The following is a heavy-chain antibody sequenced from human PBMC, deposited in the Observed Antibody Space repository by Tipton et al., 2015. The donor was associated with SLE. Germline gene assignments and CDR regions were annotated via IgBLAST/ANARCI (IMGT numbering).Heavy chain of an antibody. V-gene: IGHV3-11*06. Sequence: GSLRLSCAASGFTFSDYYMSWIRQAPGKGLEWVSYISSSSSYTNYADSVKGRFTISRDNAKNSLYLQMNSLRAEDTAVYYCARRLIGVTGGYFDYWGQGTLVTVSS. CDR1: GFTFSDYY. J-gene: IGHJ4*02. D-gene: IGHD7-27*01. CDR3: ARRLIGVTGGYFDY. CDR2: ISSSSSYT.